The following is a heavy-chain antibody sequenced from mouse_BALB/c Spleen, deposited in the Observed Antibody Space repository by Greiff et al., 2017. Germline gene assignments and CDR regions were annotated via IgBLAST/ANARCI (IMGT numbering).Heavy chain of an antibody. CDR2: ISSGGST. J-gene: IGHJ3*01. D-gene: IGHD1-2*01. CDR3: ARGDYGPLGWFAY. CDR1: GFTFSSYA. Sequence: EVMLVESGGGLVKPGGSLKLSCAASGFTFSSYAMSWVRQTPEKRLEWVASISSGGSTYYPDSVKGRFTISRDNARNILCQQMSSLRTEDTAMYYCARGDYGPLGWFAYWGQGTLVTVSA. V-gene: IGHV5-6-5*01.